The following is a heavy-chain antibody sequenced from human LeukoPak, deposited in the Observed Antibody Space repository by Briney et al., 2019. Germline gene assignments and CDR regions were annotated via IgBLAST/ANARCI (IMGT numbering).Heavy chain of an antibody. CDR3: AKRSDVVTAIPDS. V-gene: IGHV3-30*18. CDR2: ISYDGSTE. D-gene: IGHD2-21*02. Sequence: GGSLRLSCAASGFTFDDYAMHWVRQAPGKGLEWVAVISYDGSTEYYADSVKGRFTISRDNSKNTAYLHMNSLRVEDTAVYYCAKRSDVVTAIPDSWGQGTLVTVSS. CDR1: GFTFDDYA. J-gene: IGHJ5*01.